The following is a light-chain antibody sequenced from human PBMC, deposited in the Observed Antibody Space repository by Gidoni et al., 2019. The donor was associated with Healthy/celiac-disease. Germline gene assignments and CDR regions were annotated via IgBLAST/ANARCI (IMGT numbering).Light chain of an antibody. J-gene: IGKJ2*01. Sequence: DLQLTQSPSSLSASVGDRVTITCQASQDISNYLNWYQQKPGKAPKLLIYDASNMETGVPSRFSGSGSGTDFTFTISSLQPEDIATYYCQQYDNLPYTFXQXTKLEIK. CDR3: QQYDNLPYT. CDR1: QDISNY. CDR2: DAS. V-gene: IGKV1-33*01.